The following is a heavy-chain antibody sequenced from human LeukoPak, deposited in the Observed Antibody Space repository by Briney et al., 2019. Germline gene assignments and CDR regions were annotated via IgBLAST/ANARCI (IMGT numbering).Heavy chain of an antibody. Sequence: ASVKVSCKASGYTFTSYAMHWVRQAPGQRLEWMGWINAGNGNTKYSQKFQGRVTITRDTSASTAYMELSSLRSEDTAVYYCARVGSIVGARGAFDIWGQGTMVTVSS. CDR2: INAGNGNT. CDR3: ARVGSIVGARGAFDI. J-gene: IGHJ3*02. V-gene: IGHV1-3*01. D-gene: IGHD1-26*01. CDR1: GYTFTSYA.